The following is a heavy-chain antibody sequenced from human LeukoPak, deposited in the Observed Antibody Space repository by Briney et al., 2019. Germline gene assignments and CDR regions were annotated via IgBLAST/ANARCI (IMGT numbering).Heavy chain of an antibody. V-gene: IGHV4-59*11. CDR1: GGSISSHY. CDR3: ARINSGWYFDY. CDR2: IYYSGNT. D-gene: IGHD6-19*01. J-gene: IGHJ4*02. Sequence: SETLSLTCIVSGGSISSHYWTWIRQPPGKGLEYIGYIYYSGNTNYNPSLKSRVTIPVDRSKNQFSLKLTSVTAEDTAVYYCARINSGWYFDYWGQGTLVTVSS.